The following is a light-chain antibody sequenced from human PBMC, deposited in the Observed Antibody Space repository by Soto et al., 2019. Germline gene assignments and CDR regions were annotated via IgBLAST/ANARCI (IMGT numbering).Light chain of an antibody. V-gene: IGKV3-15*01. Sequence: DIVMTQSPATLSVSPGQRATLSCRASQSISSNLAWYQQKPGQAPRLLIFRASTRAAGIPGRFSGSGSGTEFTLTISCLQSGDAAVYYCQQYNNWPPVFSFGPGTNVDIK. J-gene: IGKJ3*01. CDR1: QSISSN. CDR2: RAS. CDR3: QQYNNWPPVFS.